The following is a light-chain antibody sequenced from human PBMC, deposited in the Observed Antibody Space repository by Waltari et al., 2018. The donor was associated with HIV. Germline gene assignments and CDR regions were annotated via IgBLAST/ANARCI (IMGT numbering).Light chain of an antibody. CDR2: GIN. CDR1: NSHVGMSY. Sequence: SVLTQPPSASATPGPRVTIPCSASNSHVGMSYVYWYQHRPGTTPKLVIHGINQRPSGVPDRFSGSKSGTSVSLVISGIRSEDEADYYCAAWDYSLSGWVFGGGTKLTVL. J-gene: IGLJ3*02. CDR3: AAWDYSLSGWV. V-gene: IGLV1-47*01.